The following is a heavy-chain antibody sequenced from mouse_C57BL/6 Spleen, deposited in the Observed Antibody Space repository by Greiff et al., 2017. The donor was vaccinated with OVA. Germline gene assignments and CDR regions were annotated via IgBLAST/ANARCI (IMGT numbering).Heavy chain of an antibody. CDR3: ARHGRYDYGHWYFDV. V-gene: IGHV2-6-1*01. J-gene: IGHJ1*03. CDR2: IWSDGST. D-gene: IGHD2-4*01. CDR1: GFSLTSYC. Sequence: VQLQQSGPGLVAPSQSLSITCTVSGFSLTSYCVHWVRQPPGKGLEWLVVIWSDGSTTYNSALNSTLSINKDNSKSQVFLKMNRLQTDEAAMYYCARHGRYDYGHWYFDVWGTGTTVTVSS.